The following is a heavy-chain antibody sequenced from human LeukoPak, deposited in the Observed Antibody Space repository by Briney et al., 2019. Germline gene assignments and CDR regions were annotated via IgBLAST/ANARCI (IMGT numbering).Heavy chain of an antibody. Sequence: SETLSLTCTVSGGSISSYYWSWLRQPPGKGLEWIGEINHSGSTNYNPSLKSRVTISVDTSKNQFSLKLSSVTAADTAVYYCARKGRWLQFGYFDYWGQGTLVTVSS. J-gene: IGHJ4*02. CDR1: GGSISSYY. D-gene: IGHD5-24*01. CDR2: INHSGST. V-gene: IGHV4-34*01. CDR3: ARKGRWLQFGYFDY.